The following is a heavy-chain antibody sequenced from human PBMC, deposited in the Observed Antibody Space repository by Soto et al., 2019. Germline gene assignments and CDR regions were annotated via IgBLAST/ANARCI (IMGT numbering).Heavy chain of an antibody. Sequence: QVQLQESGPGLVKPSQTLSLACTVSGGSLNIGGYFWSWVRQFPGKGLEWIGHLYYNGSTYYNPSLKSRVTISRDTSKNQFSLRLTSVTAADTAVYYCATDEYFGSEINFYYYAMDVWGQGTTVTVSS. V-gene: IGHV4-31*03. J-gene: IGHJ6*02. CDR3: ATDEYFGSEINFYYYAMDV. D-gene: IGHD3-16*01. CDR2: LYYNGST. CDR1: GGSLNIGGYF.